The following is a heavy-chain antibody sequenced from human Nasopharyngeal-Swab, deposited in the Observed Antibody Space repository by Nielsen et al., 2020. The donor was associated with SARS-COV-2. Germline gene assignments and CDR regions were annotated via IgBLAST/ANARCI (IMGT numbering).Heavy chain of an antibody. CDR2: ISYDGSNK. CDR1: GFTFSSYA. J-gene: IGHJ3*02. Sequence: GESLKISCAASGFTFSSYAMHWVRQAPGKGLEWVAVISYDGSNKYYADSVKGRFTISRDNSKNTLYLQMNSLRAEDTAVYYCAREGPAAWVDAFDIWGQGTMVTVSS. D-gene: IGHD6-13*01. CDR3: AREGPAAWVDAFDI. V-gene: IGHV3-30*04.